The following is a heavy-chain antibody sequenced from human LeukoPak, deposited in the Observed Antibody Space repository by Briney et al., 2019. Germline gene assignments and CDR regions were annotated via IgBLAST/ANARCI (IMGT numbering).Heavy chain of an antibody. Sequence: ASVKVSCKVSGYTLTELSMHWVRQAPGNGLEWMGGFDPGDGETIYAQKFQGRVTMTEDTSTDTAYMEPSSLRSEDTAVYYCATAVSYGSGSYYNPPLYYFDYWGQGTLVTVSS. CDR2: FDPGDGET. V-gene: IGHV1-24*01. D-gene: IGHD3-10*01. CDR3: ATAVSYGSGSYYNPPLYYFDY. CDR1: GYTLTELS. J-gene: IGHJ4*02.